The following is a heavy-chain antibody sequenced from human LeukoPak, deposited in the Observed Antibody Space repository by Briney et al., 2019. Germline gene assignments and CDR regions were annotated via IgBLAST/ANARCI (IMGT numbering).Heavy chain of an antibody. Sequence: PGGSLRLSCAASGFTFNSYSMNWVRQAPGKGLEWVSYISSSSSTIYYAGSVRGRFTISRDNAKNSLYLQMNSLRDEDTAVYFCAREARGSGRDFDYWGQGILVTVSS. CDR1: GFTFNSYS. J-gene: IGHJ4*02. V-gene: IGHV3-48*02. CDR2: ISSSSSTI. CDR3: AREARGSGRDFDY. D-gene: IGHD1-26*01.